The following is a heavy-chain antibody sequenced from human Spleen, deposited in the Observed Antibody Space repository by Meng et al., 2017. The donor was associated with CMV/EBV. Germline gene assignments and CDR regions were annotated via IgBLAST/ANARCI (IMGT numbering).Heavy chain of an antibody. Sequence: TFRPYAVTWVRQAPGQGLEWMGGITPAFETADYAQKFRDRVTISMDDSATTAYMEMSSLGSEDTAVYFCARGPRITVGGVIIWPLEDWGQGTLVTVSS. CDR1: TFRPYA. V-gene: IGHV1-69*05. CDR3: ARGPRITVGGVIIWPLED. CDR2: ITPAFETA. D-gene: IGHD3-16*02. J-gene: IGHJ4*02.